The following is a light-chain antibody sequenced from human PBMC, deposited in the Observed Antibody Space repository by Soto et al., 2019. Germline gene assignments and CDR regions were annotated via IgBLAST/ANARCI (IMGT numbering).Light chain of an antibody. V-gene: IGLV3-9*01. J-gene: IGLJ2*01. CDR3: QVWDSSTPVV. CDR2: RID. Sequence: SYELTQPLSVSVALGQTARITCGGNNIASKNVHWYQQKPGQAPVLVIYRIDNRPSGIPERFSGSNSGNTATLTITRAQAGDEADYYCQVWDSSTPVVFGGGIKLTVL. CDR1: NIASKN.